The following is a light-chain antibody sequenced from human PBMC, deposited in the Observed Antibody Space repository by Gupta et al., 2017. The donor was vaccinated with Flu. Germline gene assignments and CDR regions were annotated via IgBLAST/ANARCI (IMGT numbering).Light chain of an antibody. CDR3: ETWDSDTFV. CDR2: VEGSGSY. CDR1: SGHNTNI. V-gene: IGLV4-60*03. Sequence: QPVLAHSSSASASLGSSVKLTCTLTSGHNTNIIAWHQQQPGKAPRFLMKVEGSGSYNKGSGVPDRFSGSSSGADRYLTISNLQSEDEADYYCETWDSDTFVFGTGTTVTVL. J-gene: IGLJ1*01.